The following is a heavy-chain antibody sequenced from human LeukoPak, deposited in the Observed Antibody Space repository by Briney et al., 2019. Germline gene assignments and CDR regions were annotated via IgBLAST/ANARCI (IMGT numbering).Heavy chain of an antibody. D-gene: IGHD2-15*01. CDR2: INPNSGGT. CDR3: ARGSLGRYCSGGSCPSNWFDP. Sequence: ASVKFSCKAFGYTFNGYYMHWVRQAPGQGLEWMGRINPNSGGTYYAQKFQGTVTMTRDTSISPAYMELSRLRPDDTAVYYCARGSLGRYCSGGSCPSNWFDPWGQGTLVTVSS. J-gene: IGHJ5*02. V-gene: IGHV1-2*06. CDR1: GYTFNGYY.